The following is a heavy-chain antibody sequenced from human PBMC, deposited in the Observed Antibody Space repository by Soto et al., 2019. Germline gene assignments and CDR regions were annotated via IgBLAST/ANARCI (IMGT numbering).Heavy chain of an antibody. CDR1: GGSFSGYY. CDR2: INHSGST. V-gene: IGHV4-34*01. J-gene: IGHJ6*03. Sequence: PSETLSLTCAVYGGSFSGYYWSWIRQPPGKGLEWIGEINHSGSTNYNPSLKSRVTISVDTSKNQFSLKLSSVTAADTAVYYCARDRVSNQRLRNYYMDVWGKGTTVTVSS. D-gene: IGHD4-4*01. CDR3: ARDRVSNQRLRNYYMDV.